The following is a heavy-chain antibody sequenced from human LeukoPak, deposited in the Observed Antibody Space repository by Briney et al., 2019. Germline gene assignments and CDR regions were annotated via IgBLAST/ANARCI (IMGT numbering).Heavy chain of an antibody. CDR3: ARDARDMKYSSGWYGVGYFDY. CDR2: INAGNGNT. J-gene: IGHJ4*02. CDR1: GYTFTSYA. D-gene: IGHD6-19*01. Sequence: GASVKVSCKASGYTFTSYAMHWVRQAPGQRLEWMGWINAGNGNTKYSQKFQGRVTITRDTSACTAYMELSSLRSEDTAVYYCARDARDMKYSSGWYGVGYFDYWGQGTLVTVSS. V-gene: IGHV1-3*01.